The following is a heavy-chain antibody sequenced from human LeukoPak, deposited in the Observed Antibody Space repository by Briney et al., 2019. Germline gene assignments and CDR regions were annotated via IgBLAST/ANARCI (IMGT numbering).Heavy chain of an antibody. Sequence: GGSLRLSCAASGFTFSSYAMSWVRQTPGKGLEWVSGISGSGDSAYYADSVKGRFTISRDSSKNTLYLQMNSLRADDTAVYYCTRGGSTGYYRLDFWGQGTLVTVSS. D-gene: IGHD3-22*01. CDR3: TRGGSTGYYRLDF. CDR2: ISGSGDSA. V-gene: IGHV3-23*01. CDR1: GFTFSSYA. J-gene: IGHJ4*02.